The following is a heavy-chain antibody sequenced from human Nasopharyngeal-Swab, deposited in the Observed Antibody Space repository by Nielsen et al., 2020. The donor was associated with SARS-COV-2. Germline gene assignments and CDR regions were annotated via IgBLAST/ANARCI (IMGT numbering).Heavy chain of an antibody. CDR2: IIPIFGTA. CDR1: GGTFSSYA. Sequence: SVTVSCKASGGTFSSYAISWVRQAPGQGLDWMGGIIPIFGTANYAQKFQGRVTITADESTSTAYMELSSLRSEDTAVYYCARCSGGSCRFDYWGQGTLVTVSS. V-gene: IGHV1-69*13. J-gene: IGHJ4*02. D-gene: IGHD2-15*01. CDR3: ARCSGGSCRFDY.